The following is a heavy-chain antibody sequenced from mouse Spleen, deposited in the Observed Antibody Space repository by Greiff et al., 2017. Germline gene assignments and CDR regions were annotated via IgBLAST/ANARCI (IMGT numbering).Heavy chain of an antibody. V-gene: IGHV1-39*01. J-gene: IGHJ4*01. CDR2: INPNYGTT. D-gene: IGHD2-5*01. Sequence: EVQLQESGPELVKPGASVKISCTASGFSFTDYNMNWVKQSNGKSLEWIGVINPNYGTTSYTQKFKDKATLTVDQSSSTAYMQLNSLTYEDSAVXYWARRGVSNFYAMDYWGQGTSVTVSS. CDR3: ARRGVSNFYAMDY. CDR1: GFSFTDYN.